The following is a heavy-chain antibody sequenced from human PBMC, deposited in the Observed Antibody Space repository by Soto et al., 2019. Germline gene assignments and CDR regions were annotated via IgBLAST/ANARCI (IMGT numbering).Heavy chain of an antibody. J-gene: IGHJ6*02. V-gene: IGHV1-58*01. D-gene: IGHD3-9*01. CDR1: GFTFTSSA. CDR3: AADPSYYNILTGSVYYYYYGMDV. Sequence: ASVKVSCKASGFTFTSSAVQWVRQARGQRLEWIGWIVVGSGNTNYAQKFQERVTITRDMSTSTAYMELSSLRSEDTAVYYCAADPSYYNILTGSVYYYYYGMDVWGQGTTVTVSS. CDR2: IVVGSGNT.